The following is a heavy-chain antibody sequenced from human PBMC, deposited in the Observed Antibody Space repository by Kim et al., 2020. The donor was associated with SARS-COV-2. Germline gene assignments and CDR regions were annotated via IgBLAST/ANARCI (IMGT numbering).Heavy chain of an antibody. J-gene: IGHJ4*02. V-gene: IGHV3-64D*06. D-gene: IGHD2-2*01. CDR2: ISSNGGST. CDR1: GFTFSRYA. CDR3: VKADCSSTGCYTFDY. Sequence: GGSLRLSCSASGFTFSRYAMHWVRQAPGKGLEYVSAISSNGGSTYYADSVKGRFTISRDNSKNTLYLQMSSLRAEDTAVYYCVKADCSSTGCYTFDYWGQGTLVTVSS.